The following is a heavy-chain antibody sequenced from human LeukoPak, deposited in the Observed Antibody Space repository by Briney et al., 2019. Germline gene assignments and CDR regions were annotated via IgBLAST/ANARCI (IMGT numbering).Heavy chain of an antibody. D-gene: IGHD6-19*01. V-gene: IGHV3-21*01. Sequence: GGSLRLSCAASGFTFSSYNMNWVRQAPGKGLEWVSSITSSSNYIYYADSVKGRFTNSRDNAKNSLYLQMNSLRAEDTAVYYCAKARVKWLVQGALHYFDYWGQGTLVTVSS. CDR1: GFTFSSYN. CDR2: ITSSSNYI. J-gene: IGHJ4*02. CDR3: AKARVKWLVQGALHYFDY.